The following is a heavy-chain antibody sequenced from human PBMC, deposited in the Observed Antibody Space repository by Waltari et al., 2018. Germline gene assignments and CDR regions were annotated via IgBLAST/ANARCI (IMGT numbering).Heavy chain of an antibody. Sequence: EVQLVESGGGLVQPGRSLRLSCAASGFTFDDSSMHWVRQAPGKGLEWVSCISWNSGSIGYADSVKGRFTISRDNAKNSLYLQMNSLRAEDTALYYCAKRGEAALDYWGQGTLVTVSS. CDR2: ISWNSGSI. V-gene: IGHV3-9*01. CDR1: GFTFDDSS. J-gene: IGHJ4*02. D-gene: IGHD6-6*01. CDR3: AKRGEAALDY.